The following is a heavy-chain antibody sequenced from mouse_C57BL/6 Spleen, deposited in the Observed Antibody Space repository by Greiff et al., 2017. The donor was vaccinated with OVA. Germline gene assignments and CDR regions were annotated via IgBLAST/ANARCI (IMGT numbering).Heavy chain of an antibody. J-gene: IGHJ1*03. Sequence: EVQLVESGGGLVKPGGSLKLSCAASGFTFSDYGMHWVRQAPEKGLEWVAYISSGSSTIYYADTVKGRFTISRDNAKNTLFLQMTSLRSEDTAMYYCARGDVNFDVWGTGTTVTVSS. CDR3: ARGDVNFDV. CDR2: ISSGSSTI. D-gene: IGHD3-3*01. V-gene: IGHV5-17*01. CDR1: GFTFSDYG.